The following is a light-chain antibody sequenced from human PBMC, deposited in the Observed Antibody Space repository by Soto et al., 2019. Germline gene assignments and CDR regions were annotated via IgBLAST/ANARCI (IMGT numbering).Light chain of an antibody. Sequence: DIVMTQSPDSLAVSLGERATINCKSSQSVLYSSNNKNYLAWYQQKPGQPPKLLIYWASTRESGVPDRFSGSGSGTDFTLTMSCLQAEDVAVYYCQQYYSTPYTFGQGTKLEIK. CDR1: QSVLYSSNNKNY. V-gene: IGKV4-1*01. CDR2: WAS. J-gene: IGKJ2*01. CDR3: QQYYSTPYT.